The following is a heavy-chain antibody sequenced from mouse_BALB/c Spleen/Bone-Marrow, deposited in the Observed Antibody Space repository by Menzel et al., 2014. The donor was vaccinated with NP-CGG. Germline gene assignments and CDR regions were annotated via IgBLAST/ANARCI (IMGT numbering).Heavy chain of an antibody. V-gene: IGHV4-1*02. CDR1: RFDFSRYW. D-gene: IGHD1-1*01. CDR3: ARLNYYGNLFV. CDR2: INPDSSTI. J-gene: IGHJ1*01. Sequence: EVQVVESGGGLVQPGGSLKLSCAASRFDFSRYWMSWVRQAPGKGLEWIGEINPDSSTINYTPSLKDKFIISRDNAKNTLYLQMSKVRSKDTALYYCARLNYYGNLFVWGAGTTVTVSS.